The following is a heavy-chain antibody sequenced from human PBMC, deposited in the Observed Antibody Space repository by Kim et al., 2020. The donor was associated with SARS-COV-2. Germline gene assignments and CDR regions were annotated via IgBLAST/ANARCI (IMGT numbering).Heavy chain of an antibody. J-gene: IGHJ4*02. CDR1: GGSISSGNW. Sequence: SETLSLTCAVSGGSISSGNWWSWVRQPPGKGLEWVGEISSGGSTRYNPSLQSRVTLLTDNSKNQFSLSLTSVTAADTAVYYCVRVDDYWGPGTPVTVSS. V-gene: IGHV4-4*02. CDR2: ISSGGST. CDR3: VRVDDY.